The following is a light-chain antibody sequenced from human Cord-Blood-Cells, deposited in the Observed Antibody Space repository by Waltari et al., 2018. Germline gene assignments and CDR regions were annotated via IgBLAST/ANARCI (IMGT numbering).Light chain of an antibody. CDR1: QSVSSN. Sequence: EIVMTQSPATLSVSPGEXXTXSXRASQSVSSNLAWYQQKPGQAPRLLIYGASTRATGIPARFSGSGSGTEFTLTISSLQSEDFAVYYCQQYNNWPPRYTFGQGTKLEIK. V-gene: IGKV3-15*01. J-gene: IGKJ2*01. CDR2: GAS. CDR3: QQYNNWPPRYT.